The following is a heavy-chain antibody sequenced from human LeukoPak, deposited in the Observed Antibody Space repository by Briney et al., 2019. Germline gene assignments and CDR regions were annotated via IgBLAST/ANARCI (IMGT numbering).Heavy chain of an antibody. CDR3: ARGGTLFTFFDS. V-gene: IGHV4-61*02. CDR1: SGSISGDDYY. D-gene: IGHD3-16*01. CDR2: IYITGNT. Sequence: SETLSLTCTESSGSISGDDYYWSWIRQPAGRVLEWIGRIYITGNTMYNPSLESRVKISIDTSKNQVSLTVKSVTAADTAVYYCARGGTLFTFFDSWGQGTLVTVSS. J-gene: IGHJ4*02.